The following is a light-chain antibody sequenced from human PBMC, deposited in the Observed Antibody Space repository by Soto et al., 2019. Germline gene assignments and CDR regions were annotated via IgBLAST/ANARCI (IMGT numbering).Light chain of an antibody. CDR3: CSYAGSSNV. J-gene: IGLJ1*01. CDR2: EVN. V-gene: IGLV2-8*01. Sequence: QSALTQPPSASGSPGQSVAISCTGTSSDVGGYNYVSWYQQHPGKTPKLMIYEVNKRPAGVPDRFSGSKSGNSASLTVSGFQAEAEADYSCCSYAGSSNVFGTGTKLTVL. CDR1: SSDVGGYNY.